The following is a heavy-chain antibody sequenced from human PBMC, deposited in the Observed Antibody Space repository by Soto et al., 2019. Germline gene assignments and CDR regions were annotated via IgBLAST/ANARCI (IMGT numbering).Heavy chain of an antibody. CDR3: ARLYSAALYWYFDL. CDR1: GGSISSSSYY. J-gene: IGHJ2*01. V-gene: IGHV4-39*01. Sequence: QLQLQESGPGLVKPSETLSLTCTVSGGSISSSSYYWGWIRQPPGKGLEWIGSIYYSGSTYYNPSLKSRVTISVDTSKNQFSLKLSSVTAADTAVYYCARLYSAALYWYFDLWGRGTLVTVSS. CDR2: IYYSGST. D-gene: IGHD2-21*01.